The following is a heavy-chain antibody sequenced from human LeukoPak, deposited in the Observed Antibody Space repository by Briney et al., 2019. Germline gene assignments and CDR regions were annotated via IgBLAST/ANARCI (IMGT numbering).Heavy chain of an antibody. CDR1: GFTFSSYA. Sequence: GGSLRLSCAASGFTFSSYAMSWVRQAPGKGLEWVPGISGSGNNTYYADSVKGRFTISRDNSKNTLYVQVNSLGTEDTAAYYCAKGSYYDSSGSFYFDYWGQGTLVTVSS. D-gene: IGHD3-22*01. J-gene: IGHJ4*02. CDR3: AKGSYYDSSGSFYFDY. CDR2: ISGSGNNT. V-gene: IGHV3-23*01.